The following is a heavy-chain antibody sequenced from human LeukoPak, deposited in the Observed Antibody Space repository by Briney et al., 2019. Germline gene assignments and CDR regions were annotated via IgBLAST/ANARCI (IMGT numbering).Heavy chain of an antibody. D-gene: IGHD3-9*01. CDR3: ARDGYDILTGYYSIDY. CDR2: ISSRSSYI. Sequence: GGSLRLSCAASGFNFSTYSMNWVRQAPGKGLEWLSSISSRSSYIYSADSVKGRFTISRDNAKNSLYLQMNSLRAEDTAVYYCARDGYDILTGYYSIDYWGQGTLVTVSS. J-gene: IGHJ4*02. CDR1: GFNFSTYS. V-gene: IGHV3-21*01.